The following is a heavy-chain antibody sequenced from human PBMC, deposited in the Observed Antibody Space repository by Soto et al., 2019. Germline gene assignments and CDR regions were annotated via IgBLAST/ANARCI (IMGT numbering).Heavy chain of an antibody. D-gene: IGHD3-16*01. J-gene: IGHJ4*02. CDR3: TRGGSHYDRTKGDY. CDR2: VDRTGSPL. Sequence: QVQLVESGGGLVTPGGSLRLSCAASGFNFSDYYMGWVRQAPGKGLEWISFVDRTGSPLFYADSVKGRFTIPRDNAKNSLFLEIKSLRVEDTAVYSWTRGGSHYDRTKGDYWGPGTQVTVSS. CDR1: GFNFSDYY. V-gene: IGHV3-11*01.